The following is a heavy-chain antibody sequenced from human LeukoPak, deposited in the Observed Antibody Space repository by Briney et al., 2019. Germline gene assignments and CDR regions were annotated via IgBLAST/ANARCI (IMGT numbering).Heavy chain of an antibody. Sequence: PSETLSLTCTVSGGSISSYYWSWIRQPPGKGLEWIGYISYSGSTSYNPSLKSRVTISVDTSKIQFSLKLTSVTAADTAVYYCARDMGGWLQFALWGQGTLVTVSS. CDR2: ISYSGST. D-gene: IGHD5-24*01. CDR3: ARDMGGWLQFAL. CDR1: GGSISSYY. J-gene: IGHJ4*02. V-gene: IGHV4-59*01.